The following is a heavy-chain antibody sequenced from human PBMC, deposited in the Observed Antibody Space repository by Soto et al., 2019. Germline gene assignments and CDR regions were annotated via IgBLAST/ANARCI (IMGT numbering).Heavy chain of an antibody. D-gene: IGHD2-15*01. CDR1: GGTFSTSS. J-gene: IGHJ4*02. V-gene: IGHV1-69*01. CDR3: ARDVVRSXXGDS. CDR2: IIPIFTRT. Sequence: QLQLVQSGTEVKEPGSSVKVSCKASGGTFSTSSFVWVRQGPGQGLEWMGGIIPIFTRTNFAQKFQGRVTFSADESTRTTYMELRSLTSEDTAIYYCARDVVRSXXGDSWGQGTLVTVS.